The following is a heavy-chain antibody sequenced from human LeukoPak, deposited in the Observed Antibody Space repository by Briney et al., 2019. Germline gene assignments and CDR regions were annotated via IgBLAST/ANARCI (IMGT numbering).Heavy chain of an antibody. J-gene: IGHJ3*02. Sequence: GGSLRLSCAASGFRFSDYYMSWIRQTPGKGLECISYITSDGSTIYYADSVKGRFTISRDNAKNSLFLQMTSLRADDTAVYYCTRDKLANPLEMAIISWNAFDIWGQGTLVTVSS. CDR2: ITSDGSTI. CDR3: TRDKLANPLEMAIISWNAFDI. D-gene: IGHD5-24*01. V-gene: IGHV3-11*04. CDR1: GFRFSDYY.